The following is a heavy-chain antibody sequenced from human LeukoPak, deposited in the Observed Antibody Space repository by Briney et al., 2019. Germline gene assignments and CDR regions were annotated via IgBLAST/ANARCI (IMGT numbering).Heavy chain of an antibody. CDR2: IKQDGSEK. Sequence: PGGSLRLSCAASGFTFSSYWMSWVRQAPGKGLEWVANIKQDGSEKYYVDSVKGRFTISRDNAKNSLYLQMNSLRAEDTAVYYCARAPGAPLYYDILTGSPRYYMDVWGKGTTITISS. V-gene: IGHV3-7*01. CDR3: ARAPGAPLYYDILTGSPRYYMDV. D-gene: IGHD3-9*01. CDR1: GFTFSSYW. J-gene: IGHJ6*03.